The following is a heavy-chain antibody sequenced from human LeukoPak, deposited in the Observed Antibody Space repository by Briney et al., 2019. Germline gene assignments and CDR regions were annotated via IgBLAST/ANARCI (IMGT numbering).Heavy chain of an antibody. J-gene: IGHJ4*02. D-gene: IGHD6-13*01. Sequence: SETLSLTCAVSGYSISSGYYWGWIRQPPGKGLEWIGSIHHSGSTYYNPSLESRVTISVDTSKNQFSLKLSSVTAADTAVYYCARESSNWYYFDYWGQGTLVTVSS. CDR3: ARESSNWYYFDY. CDR2: IHHSGST. CDR1: GYSISSGYY. V-gene: IGHV4-38-2*02.